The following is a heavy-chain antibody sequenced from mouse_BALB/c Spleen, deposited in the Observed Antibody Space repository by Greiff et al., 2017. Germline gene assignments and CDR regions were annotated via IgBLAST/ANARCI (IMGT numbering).Heavy chain of an antibody. CDR3: ARKRDYYFDY. D-gene: IGHD3-3*01. CDR2: ISTYYGDA. V-gene: IGHV1S137*01. CDR1: GYTFTDYA. J-gene: IGHJ2*01. Sequence: QVQLKQSGAELVRPGVSVKISCKGSGYTFTDYAMHWVKQSHAKSLEWIGVISTYYGDASYNQKFKGKATMTVDKSSSTAYMELARLTSEDSAIYYCARKRDYYFDYWGQGTTLTVSS.